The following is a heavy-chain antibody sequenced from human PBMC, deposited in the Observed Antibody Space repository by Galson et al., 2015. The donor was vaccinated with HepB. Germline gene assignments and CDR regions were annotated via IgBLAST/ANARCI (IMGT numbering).Heavy chain of an antibody. J-gene: IGHJ4*02. Sequence: SLRLSCAASGLTSSRYAMHWVRQAPGKGLEWVAVISNDGSNKYYADSVKGRLTISRDNSKNTLYLQMNSLRAEDTAVYYCARMTTSSGYWGQGTLVTVSS. CDR1: GLTSSRYA. CDR2: ISNDGSNK. V-gene: IGHV3-30-3*01. D-gene: IGHD4-11*01. CDR3: ARMTTSSGY.